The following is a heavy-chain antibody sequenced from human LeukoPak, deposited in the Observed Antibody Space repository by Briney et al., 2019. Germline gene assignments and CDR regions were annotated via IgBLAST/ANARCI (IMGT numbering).Heavy chain of an antibody. CDR1: GGSISNYY. V-gene: IGHV4-59*08. Sequence: SETLSLTCTVSGGSISNYYWNWIRQPPGKGLEWIGDIHYSGGTNHNPSLKSRVTISVLTSKNQFSLKLTSVTAADTAVYYCARHNLYCSGGSCYPDWFDPWGQGTLVTVSS. J-gene: IGHJ5*02. D-gene: IGHD2-15*01. CDR3: ARHNLYCSGGSCYPDWFDP. CDR2: IHYSGGT.